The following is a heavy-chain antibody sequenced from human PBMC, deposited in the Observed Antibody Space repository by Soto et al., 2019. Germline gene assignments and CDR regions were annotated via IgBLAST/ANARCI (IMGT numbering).Heavy chain of an antibody. CDR2: MNPNSGNT. CDR3: ARWGVLPNSYGYNYYYYGMDV. Sequence: ASVKVSCKASGYTFTSYDINWVRQATGQGLEWMGWMNPNSGNTGYAQKFQGRVTMTRNTSISTAYMELSSLRSEDTAVYYCARWGVLPNSYGYNYYYYGMDVWGQGTTVTVSS. V-gene: IGHV1-8*01. CDR1: GYTFTSYD. J-gene: IGHJ6*02. D-gene: IGHD5-18*01.